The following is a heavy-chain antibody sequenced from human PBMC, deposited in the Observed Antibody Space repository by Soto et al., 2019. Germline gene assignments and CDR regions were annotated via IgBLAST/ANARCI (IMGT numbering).Heavy chain of an antibody. CDR1: GFTFSNAW. D-gene: IGHD6-19*01. Sequence: GGSLRLSCAASGFTFSNAWMNWVRQAPGKGLEWVGRIKSKTDGGTTDYAAPVKGRFTISRDDSKNTLYLQMNSLKTEDTAVYYCTSSLRYSSGWYGGDYYYGMDVWGQGTTVTVSS. J-gene: IGHJ6*02. V-gene: IGHV3-15*07. CDR3: TSSLRYSSGWYGGDYYYGMDV. CDR2: IKSKTDGGTT.